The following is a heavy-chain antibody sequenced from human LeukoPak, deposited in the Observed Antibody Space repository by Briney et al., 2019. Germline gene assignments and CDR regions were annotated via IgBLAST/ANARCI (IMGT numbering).Heavy chain of an antibody. V-gene: IGHV4-39*07. J-gene: IGHJ4*02. CDR2: NYFSGST. CDR3: ARVGRWLQSSYFDY. Sequence: ASETLSLTCTVSGDSISTSNYYWGWLRQPPGKGLEWIGSNYFSGSTNYNPYLQSRVTISVDTSKNQFSLKLRSVTAADTAVYSCARVGRWLQSSYFDYWGQGTLVTVSS. D-gene: IGHD5-24*01. CDR1: GDSISTSNYY.